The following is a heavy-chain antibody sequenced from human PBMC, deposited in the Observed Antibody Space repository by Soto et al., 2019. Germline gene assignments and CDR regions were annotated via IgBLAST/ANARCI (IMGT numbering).Heavy chain of an antibody. J-gene: IGHJ5*02. V-gene: IGHV3-23*01. CDR3: AKGKTFGGVIVPDWFDT. CDR1: GFTFSSYA. Sequence: GGSLRLSCAASGFTFSSYAMSWVRQAPGKGLEWVSAISGSGGSTYYADSVKGRFTISRDNSKNTLYLQMNSLRAEDTAVYYCAKGKTFGGVIVPDWFDTWGQGTLVTVSS. D-gene: IGHD3-16*02. CDR2: ISGSGGST.